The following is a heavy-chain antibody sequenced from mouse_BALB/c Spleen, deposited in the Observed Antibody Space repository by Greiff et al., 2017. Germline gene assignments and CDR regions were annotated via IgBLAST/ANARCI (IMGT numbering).Heavy chain of an antibody. D-gene: IGHD2-4*01. V-gene: IGHV1S137*01. CDR3: ARSEAYDYGFAY. CDR2: ISTYYGDA. CDR1: GYTFTDYA. Sequence: VQLQQSGAELVRPGVSVKISCKGSGYTFTDYAMHWVKQSHAKSLEWIGVISTYYGDASYNQKFKGKATMTVDKSSSTAYMELARLTSEDSAIYYCARSEAYDYGFAYWGQGTLVTVSA. J-gene: IGHJ3*01.